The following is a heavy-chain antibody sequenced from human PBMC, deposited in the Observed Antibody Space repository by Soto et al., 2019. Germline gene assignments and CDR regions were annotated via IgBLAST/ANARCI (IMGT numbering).Heavy chain of an antibody. D-gene: IGHD3-10*01. CDR2: IYHSGSS. CDR3: SRENNVLPGGYFDY. V-gene: IGHV4-30-2*01. J-gene: IGHJ4*02. CDR1: GGSISSGGYS. Sequence: QLQLQESGSGLVKPSQTLSLTCAVSGGSISSGGYSWSWIRQPPGKGLEWIGYIYHSGSSYYNPSLKSRVTISVDRYKNQFSLKLRSVTAADTAVYYCSRENNVLPGGYFDYWGQGTLVTVSS.